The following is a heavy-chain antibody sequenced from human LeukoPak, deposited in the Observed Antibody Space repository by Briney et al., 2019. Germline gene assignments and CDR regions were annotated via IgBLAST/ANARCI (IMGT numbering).Heavy chain of an antibody. CDR1: GYTYTSYG. V-gene: IGHV1-18*01. D-gene: IGHD2-8*01. Sequence: ASVKVSCKASGYTYTSYGISWVRQAPGQGLEWMGWISAYNGNTNYAQKLQGRVTMTTDTSTSTAYMELRSLRSDDTAVYYCARVYCSNGVCYTNFDYWGQGTLVTVSS. CDR2: ISAYNGNT. J-gene: IGHJ4*02. CDR3: ARVYCSNGVCYTNFDY.